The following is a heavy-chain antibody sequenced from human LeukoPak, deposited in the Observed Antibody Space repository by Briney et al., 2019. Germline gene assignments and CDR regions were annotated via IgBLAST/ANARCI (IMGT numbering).Heavy chain of an antibody. J-gene: IGHJ2*01. Sequence: SETLSLTCTISGGSISSGGYYWSRIRQHPGKGLEWIGYIYYSGSTYYNPSLKSRVTISVDTSKNQFSLKLSSVTAADTAVYYCARGNGSSWYWYFDLWGRGTLVTVSS. CDR3: ARGNGSSWYWYFDL. D-gene: IGHD6-6*01. CDR1: GGSISSGGYY. CDR2: IYYSGST. V-gene: IGHV4-30-4*08.